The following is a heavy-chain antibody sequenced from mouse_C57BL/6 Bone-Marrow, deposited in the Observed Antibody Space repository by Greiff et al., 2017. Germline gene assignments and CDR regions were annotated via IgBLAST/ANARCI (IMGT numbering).Heavy chain of an antibody. CDR3: AREGYGNGGFAY. CDR1: GYTFTDYY. D-gene: IGHD2-1*01. Sequence: QVQLQQSGAELVRPGASVKLSCKASGYTFTDYYINWVKQRPGQGLEWIARIYPGSGNTYYNEKFKGKATLTAEKSSSTAYMQLSSLTSEDSAVYFCAREGYGNGGFAYWGQGTLVTVSA. J-gene: IGHJ3*01. CDR2: IYPGSGNT. V-gene: IGHV1-76*01.